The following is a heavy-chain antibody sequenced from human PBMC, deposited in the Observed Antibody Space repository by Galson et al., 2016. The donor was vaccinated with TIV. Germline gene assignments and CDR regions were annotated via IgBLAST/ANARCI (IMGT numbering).Heavy chain of an antibody. D-gene: IGHD4-17*01. Sequence: SETLSLTCAVSGYSIKSGYYWGWIRQPPGKGLQWIGSIYESGTTYSNPSLKSRLTLSVDTSKNQFSLKLSSVTAADTAVYYCMREGSAVTMHRYFGMDGWGQGTSVTVAS. CDR1: GYSIKSGYY. CDR2: IYESGTT. CDR3: MREGSAVTMHRYFGMDG. V-gene: IGHV4-38-2*02. J-gene: IGHJ6*02.